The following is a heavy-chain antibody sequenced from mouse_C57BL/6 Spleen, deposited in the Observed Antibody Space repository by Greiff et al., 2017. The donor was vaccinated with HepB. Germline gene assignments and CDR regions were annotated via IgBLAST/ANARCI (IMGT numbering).Heavy chain of an antibody. V-gene: IGHV2-3*01. Sequence: QVQLQQSGPGLVAPSQSLSITCTVSGFSLTSYGVSWVRQPPGKGLEWLGVIWGDGSTNYHSALISRLSISKDNSKSQVFLKLNSLQTDDTATYYCASGGVDGYDGGYYYAMDYWGQGTSVTVSS. D-gene: IGHD2-2*01. CDR1: GFSLTSYG. CDR3: ASGGVDGYDGGYYYAMDY. CDR2: IWGDGST. J-gene: IGHJ4*01.